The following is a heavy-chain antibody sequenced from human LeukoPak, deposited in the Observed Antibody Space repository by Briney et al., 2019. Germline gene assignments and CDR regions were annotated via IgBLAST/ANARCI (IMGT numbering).Heavy chain of an antibody. J-gene: IGHJ4*02. CDR3: ARGKEIVLMVYTTFDY. V-gene: IGHV3-74*01. CDR1: GFTFSDYY. Sequence: AGGSLRLSCAASGFTFSDYYMSWIRQAPGKGLVWVSRINSDGSSTSYADSVKGRFTISRDNAKNTLYLQMNSLRAEDTAVYYCARGKEIVLMVYTTFDYWGQGTLVTVSS. CDR2: INSDGSST. D-gene: IGHD2-8*01.